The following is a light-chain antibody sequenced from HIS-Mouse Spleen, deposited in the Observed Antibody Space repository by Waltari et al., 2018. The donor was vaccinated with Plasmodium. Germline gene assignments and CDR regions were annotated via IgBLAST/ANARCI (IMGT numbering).Light chain of an antibody. CDR1: SSDVGRYNL. CDR2: EGS. V-gene: IGLV2-23*03. Sequence: QSALTQPASVSGSPGQSITISCTGTSSDVGRYNLVSWYQQHPGKAPKLMMYEGSKRPSGVSKRFSGSRSGNTASLTISGSQAEDEADYYCCSYAGSSTFVVFGGGTKLTVL. CDR3: CSYAGSSTFVV. J-gene: IGLJ2*01.